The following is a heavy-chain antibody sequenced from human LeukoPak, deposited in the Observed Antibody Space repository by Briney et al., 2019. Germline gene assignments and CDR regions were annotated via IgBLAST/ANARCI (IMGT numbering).Heavy chain of an antibody. J-gene: IGHJ4*02. D-gene: IGHD3-16*02. V-gene: IGHV4-34*01. CDR2: INHSGST. Sequence: PSETLSLTCAVYGGSFSGYYWSWIRQPPGKGLEWIGEINHSGSTNYNPSLKSRVTISVDTSKNQFSLKLSSVTAADTAVYYCARAGSYDYVWGSYRSYYFDYWGQGTLVIVSS. CDR3: ARAGSYDYVWGSYRSYYFDY. CDR1: GGSFSGYY.